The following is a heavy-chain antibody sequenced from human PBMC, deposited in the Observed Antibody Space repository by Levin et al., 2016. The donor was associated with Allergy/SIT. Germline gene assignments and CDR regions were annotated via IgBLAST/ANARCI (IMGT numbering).Heavy chain of an antibody. CDR1: GGSFSGYY. CDR2: INHSGST. J-gene: IGHJ5*02. CDR3: ARQGRWLESIVGRWFDP. V-gene: IGHV4-34*01. D-gene: IGHD2-21*01. Sequence: SETLSLTCAVYGGSFSGYYWSWIRQPPGKGLEWIGEINHSGSTNYNPSLKSRVTISVDTSKNQFSLKLSSVTAADTAVYYCARQGRWLESIVGRWFDPWGQGTLVTVSS.